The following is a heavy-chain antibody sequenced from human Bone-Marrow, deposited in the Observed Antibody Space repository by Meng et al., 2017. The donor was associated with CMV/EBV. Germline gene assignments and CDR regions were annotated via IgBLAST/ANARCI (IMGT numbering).Heavy chain of an antibody. CDR2: IIPIFGTA. D-gene: IGHD2-2*03. CDR1: GGTFSSYA. J-gene: IGHJ5*02. Sequence: SVKVSCKASGGTFSSYAISWVRQAPGQGLEWMGGIIPIFGTANYAQKFQGRVTITTDESTSTAYMELSSLRSEDTAVYYCARGEMDIVVVPAAIWFDPWGQGTLVTVSS. CDR3: ARGEMDIVVVPAAIWFDP. V-gene: IGHV1-69*05.